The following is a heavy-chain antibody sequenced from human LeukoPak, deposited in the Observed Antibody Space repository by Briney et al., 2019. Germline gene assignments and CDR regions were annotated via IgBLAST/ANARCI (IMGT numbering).Heavy chain of an antibody. V-gene: IGHV4-38-2*02. CDR2: VYHSGST. J-gene: IGHJ4*02. D-gene: IGHD1-26*01. CDR1: GYSISSGYY. Sequence: PSETLSLTCAVSGYSISSGYYWGWIRQPPGKGLEWIGSVYHSGSTYYNPSLKSRVTISVDTSKNQFSLKLSSVTAADTAVYYCAGDPYSGSYKPTNWGQGTLVTVSS. CDR3: AGDPYSGSYKPTN.